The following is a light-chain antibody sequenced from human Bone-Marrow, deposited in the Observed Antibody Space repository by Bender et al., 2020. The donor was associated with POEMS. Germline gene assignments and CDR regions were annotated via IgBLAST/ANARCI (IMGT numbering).Light chain of an antibody. CDR3: SAWDDSLSGWV. CDR1: SSNIGNHG. V-gene: IGLV1-36*01. J-gene: IGLJ3*02. Sequence: QPVVTQPPSLSEAPRQRVTISCSGSSSNIGNHGVNWYQQLPVEAPKLLIYYDDLLTPGVSDRFSASKSGTSASLAISELQSEDEALYYCSAWDDSLSGWVFGGGTKLTGL. CDR2: YDD.